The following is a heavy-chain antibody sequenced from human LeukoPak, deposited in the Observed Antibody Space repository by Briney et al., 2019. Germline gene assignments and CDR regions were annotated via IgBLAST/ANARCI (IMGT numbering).Heavy chain of an antibody. D-gene: IGHD3-3*01. V-gene: IGHV3-74*01. Sequence: GGSLRLSCAASGFTFSSYGMNWVGQAPGKGVGGGSRINSDGSSTIYADSVRGGFTISRDNAKNRMCLQMKRLIGGDRDVYYCARPGRDYDFWSGYSDDNWFDPWGQGTLVTVSS. J-gene: IGHJ5*02. CDR1: GFTFSSYG. CDR3: ARPGRDYDFWSGYSDDNWFDP. CDR2: INSDGSST.